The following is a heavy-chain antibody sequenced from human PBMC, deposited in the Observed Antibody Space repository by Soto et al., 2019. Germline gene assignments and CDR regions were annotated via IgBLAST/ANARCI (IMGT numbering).Heavy chain of an antibody. J-gene: IGHJ4*02. V-gene: IGHV1-18*01. CDR2: ISAYNGNT. CDR3: ALYCSGGSCYYYQFDC. D-gene: IGHD2-15*01. CDR1: GYTFTSYG. Sequence: ASVKVSCKASGYTFTSYGISWVRQAPGQGLEWMGWISAYNGNTNYAQKLQGRVTMTTDTSTSTAYMELRSLRSDDTAVYYCALYCSGGSCYYYQFDCWGQGTLVTVSS.